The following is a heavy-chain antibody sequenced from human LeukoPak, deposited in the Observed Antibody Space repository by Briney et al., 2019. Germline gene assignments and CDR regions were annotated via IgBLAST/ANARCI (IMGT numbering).Heavy chain of an antibody. CDR3: AREGHYDILTGYSPLEYYFYYMDV. J-gene: IGHJ6*03. V-gene: IGHV3-30*04. Sequence: GGSLRLSCEASGSTFSNYGIHWVRQTPGKGLEWVAAISSDGVEKHYADSVKGRSTISRDNSKSTLYLQMNSLRAEDTALYYCAREGHYDILTGYSPLEYYFYYMDVWGKGTTVTVSS. CDR2: ISSDGVEK. CDR1: GSTFSNYG. D-gene: IGHD3-9*01.